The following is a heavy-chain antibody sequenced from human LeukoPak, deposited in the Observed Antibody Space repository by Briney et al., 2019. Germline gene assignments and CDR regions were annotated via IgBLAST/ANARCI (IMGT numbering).Heavy chain of an antibody. CDR1: GGTFSSYA. Sequence: ASVKVSRKASGGTFSSYAISWVRQAPGQGLEWMGGIIPIFGTANYAQKFQGRVTITTDESTSTAYMELSSLRSEDTAVYYCARGFSGSYSSAEYFQHWGQGTLVTVSS. CDR3: ARGFSGSYSSAEYFQH. J-gene: IGHJ1*01. V-gene: IGHV1-69*05. CDR2: IIPIFGTA. D-gene: IGHD1-26*01.